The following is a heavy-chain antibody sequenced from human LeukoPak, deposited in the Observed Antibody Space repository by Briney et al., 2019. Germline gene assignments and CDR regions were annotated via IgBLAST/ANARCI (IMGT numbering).Heavy chain of an antibody. D-gene: IGHD6-6*01. CDR1: GGSISSSSYY. CDR3: ARGGRSSSSLNFDY. CDR2: IHYSVYT. J-gene: IGHJ4*02. Sequence: SETLSLTCTVSGGSISSSSYYWGWIRQPPGKGLEWIGSIHYSVYTYYNPSLKIRVTISVDTSKNQVSLNLRSVTAADTAVYFCARGGRSSSSLNFDYWGQGSLVTVSS. V-gene: IGHV4-39*07.